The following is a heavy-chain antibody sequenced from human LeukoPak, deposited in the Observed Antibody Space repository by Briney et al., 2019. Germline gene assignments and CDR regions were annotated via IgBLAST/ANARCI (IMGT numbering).Heavy chain of an antibody. Sequence: PSETLSLTCAVYGGSFSGYYWSWIRQPPGKGLEWIGEINHSGSTNYNPSLKSRVTISVDTSKNQFSLKLSSVTAADTAVYYCARHLRSRIAAAGPPYYSDYWGQGTLVTVSS. CDR3: ARHLRSRIAAAGPPYYSDY. J-gene: IGHJ4*02. CDR1: GGSFSGYY. V-gene: IGHV4-34*01. D-gene: IGHD6-13*01. CDR2: INHSGST.